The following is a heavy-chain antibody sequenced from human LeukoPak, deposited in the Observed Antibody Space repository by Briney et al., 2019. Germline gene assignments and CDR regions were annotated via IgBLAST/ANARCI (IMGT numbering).Heavy chain of an antibody. CDR3: ARNPSRVVVPAAPLDY. CDR2: IIPIFGTA. CDR1: GGTFSSYA. V-gene: IGHV1-69*13. D-gene: IGHD2-2*01. J-gene: IGHJ4*02. Sequence: SVKVSCKASGGTFSSYAISWVRQAPGQGLQWMGGIIPIFGTANYAQKFQGRVTITADESTSTAYMELSSLRSEDTAAYYCARNPSRVVVPAAPLDYWGQGTLVTVSS.